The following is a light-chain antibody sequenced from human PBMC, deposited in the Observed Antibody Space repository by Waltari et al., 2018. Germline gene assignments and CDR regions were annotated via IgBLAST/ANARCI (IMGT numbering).Light chain of an antibody. CDR2: EGN. CDR3: QAWDSSSHVT. V-gene: IGLV3-1*01. J-gene: IGLJ2*01. CDR1: ELGEKY. Sequence: SYDLTQPTSVSVSPGQTASIPCSGDELGEKYVSWFQQKPGQSTVLVIYEGNKRPSGIPERISGSNSGNTATLTISGTQAMDEADYYCQAWDSSSHVTFGGGSKLTVL.